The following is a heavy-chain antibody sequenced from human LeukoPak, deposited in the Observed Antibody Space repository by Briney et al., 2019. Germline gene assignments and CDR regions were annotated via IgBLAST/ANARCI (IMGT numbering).Heavy chain of an antibody. CDR3: AREVGDGYNHGCAFDI. D-gene: IGHD5-24*01. J-gene: IGHJ3*02. CDR1: GYTFTGYY. CDR2: INPNSGGT. Sequence: GASVKVSCKASGYTFTGYYMHWVRQAPGQGLEWMGWINPNSGGTNYAQKFQGRVTMTRDTSISTAYMELSRLRSDDTAVYYCAREVGDGYNHGCAFDIWGQGTMVTVSS. V-gene: IGHV1-2*02.